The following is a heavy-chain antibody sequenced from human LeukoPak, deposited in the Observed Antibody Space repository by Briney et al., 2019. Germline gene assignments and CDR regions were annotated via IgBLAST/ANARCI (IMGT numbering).Heavy chain of an antibody. J-gene: IGHJ4*02. D-gene: IGHD3-22*01. CDR2: IYSGGST. CDR3: AGHRRDYDSSGYPSNY. V-gene: IGHV3-53*01. Sequence: PGGSLRLSCAASGFTVSSNYMSWVRQAPGKGLEWVSVIYSGGSTYYADSVKGRFTISRDNSKNTLYLQMNSLRAEDTAVYYCAGHRRDYDSSGYPSNYWGQGTLVTVSS. CDR1: GFTVSSNY.